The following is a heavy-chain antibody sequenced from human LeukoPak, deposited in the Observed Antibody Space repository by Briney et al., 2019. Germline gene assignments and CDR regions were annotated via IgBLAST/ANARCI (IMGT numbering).Heavy chain of an antibody. V-gene: IGHV3-7*01. CDR3: ARELGTYSSSSQGDY. CDR1: GFTFSSYW. J-gene: IGHJ4*02. Sequence: GGSLRLSCAASGFTFSSYWMSWVRQAPGKGLEWVANIKQDGSEKYYVDSVKGRFTISRDNAKNSLYLQMNSLRAEDAAVYYCARELGTYSSSSQGDYWGQGTLVTVSS. CDR2: IKQDGSEK. D-gene: IGHD6-6*01.